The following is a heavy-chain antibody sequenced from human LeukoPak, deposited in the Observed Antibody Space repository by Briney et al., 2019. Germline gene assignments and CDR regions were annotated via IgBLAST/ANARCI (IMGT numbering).Heavy chain of an antibody. CDR1: GFTFSDYS. CDR2: ISRRSRHV. J-gene: IGHJ1*01. Sequence: GGSLRLSCAASGFTFSDYSMNWVRQAPGKGLEWVSSISRRSRHVYYAGSVKGRFTISRDNAKNSLYLQMNSLRAEDMVVYFCVRDLMGSGSTTAYLHHWRQGTLVTVSS. D-gene: IGHD1-1*01. CDR3: VRDLMGSGSTTAYLHH. V-gene: IGHV3-21*01.